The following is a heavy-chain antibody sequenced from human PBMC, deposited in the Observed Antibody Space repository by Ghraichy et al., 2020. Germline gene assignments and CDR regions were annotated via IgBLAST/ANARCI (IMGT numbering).Heavy chain of an antibody. D-gene: IGHD3-22*01. V-gene: IGHV3-21*01. Sequence: GGSLRLSCAVSGFSLSTYSMNWVRQAPGKGLEWVSSISSKSSYVYYADSVKGRFTISKDNAKDSLYLQMNSLRAEDMAVYYCARHYDTSGYDHYYFDPWGQGTLVTVSS. CDR1: GFSLSTYS. J-gene: IGHJ5*02. CDR2: ISSKSSYV. CDR3: ARHYDTSGYDHYYFDP.